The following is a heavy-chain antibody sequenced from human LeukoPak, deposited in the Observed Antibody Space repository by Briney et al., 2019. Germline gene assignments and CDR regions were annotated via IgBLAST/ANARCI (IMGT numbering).Heavy chain of an antibody. Sequence: PSETLSLTCTVSGGSISSSSYYWGWIRQPPGKGLEWIGSIYYSGSTYYNPSLKSRITISVNTTKNQVALKLSSVTAADTAVYYCARVRGPDGWFAPWGQGTLVSVSS. CDR1: GGSISSSSYY. CDR3: ARVRGPDGWFAP. J-gene: IGHJ5*02. V-gene: IGHV4-39*01. CDR2: IYYSGST.